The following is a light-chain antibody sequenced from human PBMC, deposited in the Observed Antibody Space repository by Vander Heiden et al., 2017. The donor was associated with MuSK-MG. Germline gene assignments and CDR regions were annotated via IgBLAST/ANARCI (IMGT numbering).Light chain of an antibody. CDR1: QSINNY. CDR2: AAS. J-gene: IGKJ4*01. CDR3: LQSDITLLT. Sequence: DIQMTQSPSSLSASVGDRVTITCRASQSINNYLNWYQHKPGKAPKLLIFAASSLQSGVPSRFSASGSGTEFTLTISRLQPEDFATYYCLQSDITLLTFGGRTKVEIK. V-gene: IGKV1-39*01.